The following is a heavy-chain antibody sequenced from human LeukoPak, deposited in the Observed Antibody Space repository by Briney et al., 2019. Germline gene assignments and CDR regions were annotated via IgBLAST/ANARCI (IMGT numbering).Heavy chain of an antibody. D-gene: IGHD2-8*01. Sequence: PGGSLRLSCSFSGFIATSNYMAWVRQSAGKGLQWISFIYGGGNTLYADSVRDRFSISRDNSKSTLYLQMNSLRVEDTAVYYCATGGRSGMAFDFWGQGTLVTVS. CDR3: ATGGRSGMAFDF. CDR1: GFIATSNY. J-gene: IGHJ4*02. CDR2: IYGGGNT. V-gene: IGHV3-53*01.